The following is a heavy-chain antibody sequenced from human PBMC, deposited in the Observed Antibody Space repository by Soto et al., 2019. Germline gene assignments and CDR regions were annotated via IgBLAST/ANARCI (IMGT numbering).Heavy chain of an antibody. J-gene: IGHJ6*03. Sequence: PGGSLRLSCAASGFTFSSYSMNWVRQAPGKGLEWVANIKQDGSEKYYVDSVKGRFTISRDNAKNSLYLQMNSLRAEDTAVYYCARIATVVVPAAMPWYYYYMDVWGKGPTVTVSS. V-gene: IGHV3-7*01. D-gene: IGHD2-2*01. CDR3: ARIATVVVPAAMPWYYYYMDV. CDR1: GFTFSSYS. CDR2: IKQDGSEK.